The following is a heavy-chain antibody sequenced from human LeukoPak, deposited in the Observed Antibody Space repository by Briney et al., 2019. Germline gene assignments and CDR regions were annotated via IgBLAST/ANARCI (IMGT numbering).Heavy chain of an antibody. CDR1: GFTFSSSG. Sequence: PGGSLRLSCAASGFTFSSSGMSWVRQAPGKGLEWVSTFSGSGGRTFYADSVKGRFTISRDNSKNTLYLQMSTLRVEDTAVYFCAKALFYLDPLDIWGQGTMVTVSS. V-gene: IGHV3-23*01. CDR3: AKALFYLDPLDI. D-gene: IGHD3-10*01. CDR2: FSGSGGRT. J-gene: IGHJ3*02.